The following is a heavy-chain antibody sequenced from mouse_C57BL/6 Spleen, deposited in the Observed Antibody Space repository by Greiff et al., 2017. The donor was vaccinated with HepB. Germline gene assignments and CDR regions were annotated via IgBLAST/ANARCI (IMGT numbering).Heavy chain of an antibody. V-gene: IGHV1-69*01. CDR2: IDPSDSYT. Sequence: QVQLQQPGAELVMPGASVKLSCKASGYTFTSYWMHWVKQRPGQGLEWIGEIDPSDSYTNYNQKFKGKSTLTVDKSSSTAYMQLSSLTSEDSAVYYCARAYSNDLVGFAYGGQGTLVTVSA. CDR1: GYTFTSYW. D-gene: IGHD2-12*01. J-gene: IGHJ3*01. CDR3: ARAYSNDLVGFAY.